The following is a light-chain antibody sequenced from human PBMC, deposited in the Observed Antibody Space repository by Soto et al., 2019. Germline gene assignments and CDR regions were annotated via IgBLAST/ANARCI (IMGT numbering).Light chain of an antibody. Sequence: QSALTQPASVSGSPGQSITISCTGTSSDVGGYNYVSWYQQHPGKAPKLMIYDVTNRPSGVSNRFSGSTSGNKASLTISGLQDEDEADYYCSSFTSSSTPLVFGGGTKLTVL. CDR1: SSDVGGYNY. CDR3: SSFTSSSTPLV. CDR2: DVT. V-gene: IGLV2-14*01. J-gene: IGLJ3*02.